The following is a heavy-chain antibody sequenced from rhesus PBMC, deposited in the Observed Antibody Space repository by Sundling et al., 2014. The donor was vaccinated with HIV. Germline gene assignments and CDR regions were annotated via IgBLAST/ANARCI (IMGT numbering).Heavy chain of an antibody. J-gene: IGHJ6*01. CDR3: ARGHIYYGLDS. CDR2: IYDSSTST. CDR1: NGSISDSYR. Sequence: QVQLQESGPGLLKPSETLSLTCAVSNGSISDSYRWNWIRQPPGKGLDWIGNIYDSSTSTNYNPSLESRVTISKDTSKNQFSLRLSSVTAADTAVYFCARGHIYYGLDSWGQGVVVTVSS. V-gene: IGHV4S10*01.